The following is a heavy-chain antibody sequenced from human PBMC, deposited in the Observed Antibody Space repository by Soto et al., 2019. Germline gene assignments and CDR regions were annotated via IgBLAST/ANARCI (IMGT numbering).Heavy chain of an antibody. V-gene: IGHV3-33*01. J-gene: IGHJ5*02. CDR1: GFTFSSHG. D-gene: IGHD1-1*01. CDR3: ARWSDNKVVDP. CDR2: IWYDGSNK. Sequence: QVQLVESGGGVVQPGRSLRLSCAASGFTFSSHGMHWVRQAPGQGLEWVAVIWYDGSNKYYADSVKGRFTISRDNSKNTLYLQMTSLRAEDTAVYYCARWSDNKVVDPWGQGTLVTVSS.